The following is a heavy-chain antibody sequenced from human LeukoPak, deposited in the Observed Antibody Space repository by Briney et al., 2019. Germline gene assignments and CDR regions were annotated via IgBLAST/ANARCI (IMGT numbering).Heavy chain of an antibody. CDR2: IYYSGST. Sequence: SETLSLTCTVSGGSISSGGYYWSWIRQHPGKGLEWIGYIYYSGSTYYNPSLKSRVTISVDTSKNQFSLKLSSVTAADTAVYYCARESLYYYGSGRGAFDIWGQGTMVTVSP. CDR3: ARESLYYYGSGRGAFDI. CDR1: GGSISSGGYY. D-gene: IGHD3-10*01. V-gene: IGHV4-31*03. J-gene: IGHJ3*02.